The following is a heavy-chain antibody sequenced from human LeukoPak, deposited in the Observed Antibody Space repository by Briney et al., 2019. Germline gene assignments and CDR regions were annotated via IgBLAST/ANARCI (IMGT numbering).Heavy chain of an antibody. CDR3: TRHGDGFRY. Sequence: GESLKISCKGSGYSFNSYWIGWVRRMPGKGQEWMGIIYPGDSDTRYSPSFQGHVTIFADKSITTAYLQWSSLEASDTAIYYCTRHGDGFRYWGQGTLVTVSS. D-gene: IGHD2-21*02. CDR2: IYPGDSDT. V-gene: IGHV5-51*01. J-gene: IGHJ4*02. CDR1: GYSFNSYW.